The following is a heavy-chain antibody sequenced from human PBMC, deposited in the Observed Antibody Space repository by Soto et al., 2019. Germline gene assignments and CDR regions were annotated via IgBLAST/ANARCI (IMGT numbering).Heavy chain of an antibody. CDR3: AKDGLRFLEWLFGSYFDY. J-gene: IGHJ4*02. V-gene: IGHV3-9*01. CDR2: ISWNSGSI. D-gene: IGHD3-3*01. CDR1: GFTFDDYA. Sequence: PGGSLRLPCAASGFTFDDYAMHWVRQAPGKGLEWVSGISWNSGSIGYADSVKGRFTISRDNAKNSLYLQMNSLRAEDTALYYCAKDGLRFLEWLFGSYFDYWGQGTLVTVSS.